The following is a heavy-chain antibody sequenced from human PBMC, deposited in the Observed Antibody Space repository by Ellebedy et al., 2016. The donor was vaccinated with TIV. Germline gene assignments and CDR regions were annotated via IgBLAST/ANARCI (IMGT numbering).Heavy chain of an antibody. CDR3: AKDRGYSSSWYMGDDAFDI. V-gene: IGHV3-23*01. D-gene: IGHD6-13*01. CDR1: GFTFTNYA. Sequence: GGSLRLXXAASGFTFTNYAMSWVRQAPGKGLEWVSTISGSGGTTYSADSVKGRFTISRDNSKNTLYLHMNSLRAEDTAVYYCAKDRGYSSSWYMGDDAFDIWGQGTMVTVSS. J-gene: IGHJ3*02. CDR2: ISGSGGTT.